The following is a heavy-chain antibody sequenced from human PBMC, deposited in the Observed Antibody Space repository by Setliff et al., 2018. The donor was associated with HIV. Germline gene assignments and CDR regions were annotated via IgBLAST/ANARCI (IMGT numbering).Heavy chain of an antibody. CDR3: ARHSPSDY. V-gene: IGHV4-31*03. Sequence: SETLSLTCTVSGGSISSGGYYWSWIRQHPGKGLEWIGYIYYSGSTNNNPSLKSRVTISVDTSKNQFSLKLSSVTAADTAVYYCARHSPSDYWGQGTLVTVSS. CDR1: GGSISSGGYY. J-gene: IGHJ4*02. CDR2: IYYSGST.